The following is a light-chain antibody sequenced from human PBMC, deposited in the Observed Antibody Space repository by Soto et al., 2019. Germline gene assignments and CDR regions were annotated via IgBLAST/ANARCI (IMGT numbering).Light chain of an antibody. Sequence: QSVLTQPPSVSGSPGQSVTISCTGTSSDVGSYNRVSWYQQPPGTAPKVMNYDVSNRPSGVPDRFSGSKSGNTASLTISGLQAEDESDYYCSSYTSSSTYVFGTGTKVTVL. J-gene: IGLJ1*01. V-gene: IGLV2-18*02. CDR1: SSDVGSYNR. CDR3: SSYTSSSTYV. CDR2: DVS.